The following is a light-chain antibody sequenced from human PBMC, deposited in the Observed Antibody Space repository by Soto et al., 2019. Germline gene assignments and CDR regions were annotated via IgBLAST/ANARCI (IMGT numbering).Light chain of an antibody. Sequence: AIQMTQSPSSLSASVGDRVTITCRASQGIRNHLGWYQQKPGRAPQLLIFTASNLQSGVPSRFSGSGSDTDFTLTISSLQPEDFATYYCLQDYTYPRTFGQGTKVDIK. J-gene: IGKJ1*01. CDR2: TAS. V-gene: IGKV1-6*01. CDR1: QGIRNH. CDR3: LQDYTYPRT.